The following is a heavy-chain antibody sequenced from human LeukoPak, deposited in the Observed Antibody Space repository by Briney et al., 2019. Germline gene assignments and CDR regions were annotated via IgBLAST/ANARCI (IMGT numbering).Heavy chain of an antibody. Sequence: GGSLRLSCAASGFTFSSYGMHWVRQTPGKGLEGVAFIQYDGSNKYYADSVKGRFTISRDNAKNSLYLHMNSLRAEDTAVYYCAREPTYTSSWYTSCDYWGQGTLVTVSS. CDR3: AREPTYTSSWYTSCDY. CDR2: IQYDGSNK. J-gene: IGHJ4*02. D-gene: IGHD6-13*01. CDR1: GFTFSSYG. V-gene: IGHV3-30*02.